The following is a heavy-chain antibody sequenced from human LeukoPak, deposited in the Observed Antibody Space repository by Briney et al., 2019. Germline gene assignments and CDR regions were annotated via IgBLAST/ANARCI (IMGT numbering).Heavy chain of an antibody. V-gene: IGHV3-15*01. CDR3: TSERTVRGVILGDY. CDR2: IKSKTDGGTT. CDR1: GFTFSNAW. J-gene: IGHJ4*02. Sequence: GGSLRLSCAASGFTFSNAWMSWVRQAPGKGLEWVGRIKSKTDGGTTDYAAPVKGRFTISRDDSKNTLYLQMNSLKTEDTAVYYCTSERTVRGVILGDYWGQGTLVTVSS. D-gene: IGHD3-10*01.